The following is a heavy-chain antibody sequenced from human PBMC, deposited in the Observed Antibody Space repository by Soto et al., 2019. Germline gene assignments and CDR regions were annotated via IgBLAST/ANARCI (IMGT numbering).Heavy chain of an antibody. CDR1: GFTFSSYG. D-gene: IGHD5-12*01. CDR2: IWYDGSNK. V-gene: IGHV3-33*01. CDR3: ARDLAPTGLATRGWYYYGMDV. J-gene: IGHJ6*02. Sequence: LRLSCAASGFTFSSYGMHWVRQAPGKGLEWVAVIWYDGSNKYYADSVKGRFTISRDNSKNTLYLQMNSLRAEDTAVYYCARDLAPTGLATRGWYYYGMDVWGQGTTVTVSS.